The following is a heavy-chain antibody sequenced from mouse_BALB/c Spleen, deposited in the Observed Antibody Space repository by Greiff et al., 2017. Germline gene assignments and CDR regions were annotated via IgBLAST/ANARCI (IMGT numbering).Heavy chain of an antibody. V-gene: IGHV3-2*02. CDR2: ISYSGST. J-gene: IGHJ2*01. Sequence: EVHLVESGPGLVKPSQSLSLTCTVTGYSITSDYAWNWIRQFPGNKLEWMGYISYSGSTSYNPSLKSRISITRDTSKNQFFLQLNSVTTEDTATYYCARGGGLAYFDYWGQGTTLTVSS. CDR1: GYSITSDYA. CDR3: ARGGGLAYFDY.